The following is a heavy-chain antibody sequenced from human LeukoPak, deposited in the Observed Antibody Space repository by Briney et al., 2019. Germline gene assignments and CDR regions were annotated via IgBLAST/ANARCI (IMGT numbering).Heavy chain of an antibody. Sequence: GGSLRLSCAASGFTFSIYSMNWVRQAPGKGLEWVSSITSSSSNYIYYADSVKGRFTISRDNAKNSLFLQMNSLRAEDTAVYYCARDLGYCTSSSCQPDYYYYGMDVWGKGTTVTVSS. D-gene: IGHD2-2*01. CDR2: ITSSSSNYI. CDR3: ARDLGYCTSSSCQPDYYYYGMDV. CDR1: GFTFSIYS. V-gene: IGHV3-21*01. J-gene: IGHJ6*04.